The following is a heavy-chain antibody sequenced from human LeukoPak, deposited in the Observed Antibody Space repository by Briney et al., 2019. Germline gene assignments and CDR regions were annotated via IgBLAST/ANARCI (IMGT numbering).Heavy chain of an antibody. CDR1: GYTFTSYG. J-gene: IGHJ4*02. CDR3: ARDYFGSGSYSFPLFDY. D-gene: IGHD3-10*01. V-gene: IGHV1-18*01. CDR2: ISAYNGNT. Sequence: ASVKVSCKASGYTFTSYGISWVRQAPGQGLEWMGWISAYNGNTNYAQKLQGRVTMTTDTSTSTAYMELRSLRSEGTAVYYCARDYFGSGSYSFPLFDYWGQGTLVIVSS.